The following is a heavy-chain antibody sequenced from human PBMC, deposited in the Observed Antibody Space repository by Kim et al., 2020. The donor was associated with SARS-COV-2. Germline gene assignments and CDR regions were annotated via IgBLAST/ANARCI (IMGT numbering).Heavy chain of an antibody. Sequence: GGSLRLSCAASGFTFSSYAMHWVRQAPGKGLEWVAVISYDGSNKYYADSVKGRFTISRDNSKNTLYLQMNSLRAEDTAVYYCARRPPIAAAGIGGMDVWGQGTTVTVSS. J-gene: IGHJ6*02. CDR1: GFTFSSYA. D-gene: IGHD6-13*01. CDR3: ARRPPIAAAGIGGMDV. CDR2: ISYDGSNK. V-gene: IGHV3-30*04.